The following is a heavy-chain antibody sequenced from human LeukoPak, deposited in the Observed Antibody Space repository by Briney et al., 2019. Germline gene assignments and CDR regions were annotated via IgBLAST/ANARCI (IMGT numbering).Heavy chain of an antibody. CDR3: AKAGVDMTTILLYFDF. CDR2: ISYGGGNK. CDR1: GFTFSSYG. J-gene: IGHJ4*02. V-gene: IGHV3-30*18. Sequence: PGGSLRLSCAASGFTFSSYGMHWVRQAPGKGLEWVAVISYGGGNKYYADSVKGRFTISRDNSKNTLYLQMNSLRGEDTAVYYCAKAGVDMTTILLYFDFWGQGTLVTVS. D-gene: IGHD5-24*01.